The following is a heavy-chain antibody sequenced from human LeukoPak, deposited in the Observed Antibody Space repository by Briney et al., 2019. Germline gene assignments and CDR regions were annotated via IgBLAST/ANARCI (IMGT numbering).Heavy chain of an antibody. J-gene: IGHJ4*02. CDR2: ISSNGGST. Sequence: GGFLRLSCAASGFTFSSYAMHWVRQAPGKGLEYVSAISSNGGSTYYANSVKGRFTISRDNSKNTLYLQMGSLRAEDMAVYYCARVPGWYDYWGQGTLVTVSS. V-gene: IGHV3-64*01. CDR1: GFTFSSYA. D-gene: IGHD6-19*01. CDR3: ARVPGWYDY.